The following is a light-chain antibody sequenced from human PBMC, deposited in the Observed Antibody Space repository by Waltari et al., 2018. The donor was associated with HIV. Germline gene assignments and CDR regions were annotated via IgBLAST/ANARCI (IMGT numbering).Light chain of an antibody. Sequence: EIVLTKSPGTLSLSPGERATLSCSASQSVSSSYLAWYQQKPGQAPRLLIYGASSRATGIPDRFSGSGSGTDFTLTSSRLEPEDFAVYYCQQYGSSPPMTFGQGTKVEIK. V-gene: IGKV3-20*01. J-gene: IGKJ1*01. CDR2: GAS. CDR1: QSVSSSY. CDR3: QQYGSSPPMT.